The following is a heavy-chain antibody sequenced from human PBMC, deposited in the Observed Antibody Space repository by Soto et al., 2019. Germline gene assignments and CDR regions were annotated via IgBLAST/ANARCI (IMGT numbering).Heavy chain of an antibody. D-gene: IGHD3-22*01. CDR1: GFTFSIYA. CDR2: LSRTGDNT. CDR3: AKDQSNSNPLYYFDL. V-gene: IGHV3-23*01. Sequence: GGSLRLSCAASGFTFSIYAMTWDRQSPGKGLEWVSSLSRTGDNTYYADSVKGRFTISRDNSKNTLYLQMNSLRAEDTAIYYCAKDQSNSNPLYYFDLWGPGTLVTVSS. J-gene: IGHJ4*02.